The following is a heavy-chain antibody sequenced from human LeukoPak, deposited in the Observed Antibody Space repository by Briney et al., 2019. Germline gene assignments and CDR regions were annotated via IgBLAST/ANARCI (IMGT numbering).Heavy chain of an antibody. CDR3: AKWPDSYDPNWFDP. CDR1: GFTFSSYG. D-gene: IGHD5-18*01. V-gene: IGHV3-23*01. Sequence: GGSLRLSCAASGFTFSSYGMHWVRQAPGKGLEWVSAISGSGGSTYYADSVKGRFTISRDNSKNTLYLQMNSLRAEDTAVYYCAKWPDSYDPNWFDPWGQGTLVTVSS. CDR2: ISGSGGST. J-gene: IGHJ5*02.